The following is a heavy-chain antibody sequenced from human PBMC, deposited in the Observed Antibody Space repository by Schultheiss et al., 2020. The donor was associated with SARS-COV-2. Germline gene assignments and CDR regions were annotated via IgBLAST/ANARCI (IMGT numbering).Heavy chain of an antibody. CDR3: ARELDI. J-gene: IGHJ3*02. CDR1: GFTFSNAW. Sequence: GGSLRLSCAASGFTFSNAWMSWIRQAPGKGLEWVSYISSSSSYIYYADSVKGRFTISRDNAKNSLYLQMNSLRAEDTAVYYCARELDIWGQGTMVTVSS. CDR2: ISSSSSYI. V-gene: IGHV3-21*05.